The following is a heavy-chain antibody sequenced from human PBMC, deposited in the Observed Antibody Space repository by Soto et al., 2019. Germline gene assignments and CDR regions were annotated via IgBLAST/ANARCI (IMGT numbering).Heavy chain of an antibody. D-gene: IGHD3-10*01. Sequence: SETLSLTCTVSGGSISSGGYYWSWIRQHPGKGLEWIGYIYYSGSTFYNPSLKSRVTISVDTSKNQFSLKLSSVTAADTAVYYCARAIRITGAFQFDYWGQGTLVTVSS. CDR3: ARAIRITGAFQFDY. J-gene: IGHJ4*02. V-gene: IGHV4-31*03. CDR2: IYYSGST. CDR1: GGSISSGGYY.